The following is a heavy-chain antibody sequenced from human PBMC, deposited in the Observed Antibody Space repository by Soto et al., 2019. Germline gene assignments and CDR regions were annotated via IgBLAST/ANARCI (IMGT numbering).Heavy chain of an antibody. D-gene: IGHD3-10*01. CDR3: ARAGSSGPGYYGMDV. CDR2: IYYSGST. CDR1: GGSISSYY. J-gene: IGHJ6*02. Sequence: TXETLSLTCTVSGGSISSYYWSWIRQPPGKGLEWIGYIYYSGSTNYNPSLKSRVTISVDTSKNQFSLKLSSVTAADTAVYYCARAGSSGPGYYGMDVWGQGTTVTVSS. V-gene: IGHV4-59*01.